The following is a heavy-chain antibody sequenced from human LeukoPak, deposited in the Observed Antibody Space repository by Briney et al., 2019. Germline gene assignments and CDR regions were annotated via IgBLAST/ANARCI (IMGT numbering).Heavy chain of an antibody. CDR3: TRDYSSAWYSPFDY. CDR1: GFTFSNYA. V-gene: IGHV3-23*01. Sequence: GGSLRLSCAASGFTFSNYAMSWVRQAPGKGLEWVSSVSDSGGSTYYADSVKGRFTISRDNAKNSLNLQMDSLRVEDTALYYCTRDYSSAWYSPFDYWGQGTLVTVSS. J-gene: IGHJ4*02. CDR2: VSDSGGST. D-gene: IGHD6-13*01.